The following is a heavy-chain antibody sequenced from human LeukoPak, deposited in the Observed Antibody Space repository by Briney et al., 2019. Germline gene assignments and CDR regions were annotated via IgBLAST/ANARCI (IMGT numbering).Heavy chain of an antibody. J-gene: IGHJ6*04. V-gene: IGHV3-30*18. CDR3: AKDLFPYSSSWGYYGMDV. D-gene: IGHD6-13*01. CDR1: GFTFSSYG. Sequence: GRSLRLSCAASGFTFSSYGMHWVRQASGKGLEWVAVISYDGSNKYYADSVKGRFTISRDNSKNTLYLQMNSLRAEDTAVYYCAKDLFPYSSSWGYYGMDVWGKGTTVTVSS. CDR2: ISYDGSNK.